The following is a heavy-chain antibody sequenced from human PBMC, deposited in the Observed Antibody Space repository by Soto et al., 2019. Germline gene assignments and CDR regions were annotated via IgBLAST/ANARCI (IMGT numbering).Heavy chain of an antibody. V-gene: IGHV4-34*01. CDR1: GGSFSCYY. Sequence: KPSETLSLTCAVYGGSFSCYYWSWIRQPPGKGLEWIGEINHSGSTNYNPSLKSRVTISVDTSKNQFSLKLSSVTAADTAVYYCAIVSYYGSGSYYTALDYWGQGTLVTVSS. J-gene: IGHJ4*02. CDR2: INHSGST. D-gene: IGHD3-10*01. CDR3: AIVSYYGSGSYYTALDY.